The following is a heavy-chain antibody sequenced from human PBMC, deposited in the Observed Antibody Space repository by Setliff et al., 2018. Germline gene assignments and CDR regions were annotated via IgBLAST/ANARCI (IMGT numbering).Heavy chain of an antibody. Sequence: PSETLSLTCSVSGASISTTYYYWDWIRQSPEKGLEWIGTIYQNGITYYNPSVKSRVTISVDKSKNQFSLRLSSVTAADTAVYFCARVTGFLYMDVWGKGTTVTAP. CDR3: ARVTGFLYMDV. D-gene: IGHD3-3*01. CDR1: GASISTTYYY. J-gene: IGHJ6*03. CDR2: IYQNGIT. V-gene: IGHV4-39*07.